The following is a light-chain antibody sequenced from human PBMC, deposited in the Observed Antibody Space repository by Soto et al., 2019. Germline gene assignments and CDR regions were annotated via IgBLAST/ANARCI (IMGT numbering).Light chain of an antibody. J-gene: IGKJ5*01. Sequence: EVVMTQSPSTLSASLGETATLSCRASQSVGSSLAWYQQKPGQAPRLLIYAASTRATGIPARFSGSGSGTEFTLTISSLQSEDFAVYYCQQYNNWSFGQGTRLEIK. CDR3: QQYNNWS. CDR2: AAS. V-gene: IGKV3-15*01. CDR1: QSVGSS.